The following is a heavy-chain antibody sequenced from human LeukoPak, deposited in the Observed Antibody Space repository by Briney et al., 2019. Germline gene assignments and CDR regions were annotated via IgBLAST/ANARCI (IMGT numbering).Heavy chain of an antibody. J-gene: IGHJ6*03. CDR1: GGSISSSSYY. V-gene: IGHV4-39*07. CDR3: ARGSSYGDYDGYYYYMDV. D-gene: IGHD4-17*01. Sequence: SETLSLTCTVSGGSISSSSYYWGWIRQPPGRGLEWIGEINHSGSTNYNPSLKSRVTISVDTSKNQFSLKLGSVTAADTAVYYCARGSSYGDYDGYYYYMDVWGKGTTVTVSS. CDR2: INHSGST.